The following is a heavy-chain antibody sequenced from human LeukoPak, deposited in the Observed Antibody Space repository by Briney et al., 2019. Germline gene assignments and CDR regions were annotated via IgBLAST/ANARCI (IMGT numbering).Heavy chain of an antibody. Sequence: ASVKVSCKASGYTFTRYGISWVRQAPGQGLEWMGWISAYNGNTNYAQKLQGRVTMTTDTSTSTAYMELRSLRSDDTAVYYCARGKGGYYSWDFDYWGQGTLVTVSS. CDR1: GYTFTRYG. CDR3: ARGKGGYYSWDFDY. CDR2: ISAYNGNT. J-gene: IGHJ4*02. D-gene: IGHD3-22*01. V-gene: IGHV1-18*01.